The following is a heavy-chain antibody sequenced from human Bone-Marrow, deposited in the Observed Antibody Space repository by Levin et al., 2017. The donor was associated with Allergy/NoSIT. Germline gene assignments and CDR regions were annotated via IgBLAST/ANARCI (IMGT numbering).Heavy chain of an antibody. V-gene: IGHV1-3*01. CDR2: INAGNGNT. CDR3: TRGPGSYYFDY. Sequence: ASVKVSCKASGYTFSSYAMNWVRQAPGQRLEWMGWINAGNGNTKYSQKFQGRVTITRDTSASTAYMELSSLRSEDTAVYYCTRGPGSYYFDYWGQGTLVTVSS. CDR1: GYTFSSYA. D-gene: IGHD3-10*01. J-gene: IGHJ4*02.